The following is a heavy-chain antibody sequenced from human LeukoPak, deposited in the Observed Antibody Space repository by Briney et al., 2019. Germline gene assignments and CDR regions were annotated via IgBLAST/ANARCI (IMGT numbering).Heavy chain of an antibody. V-gene: IGHV4-59*01. CDR3: AREWYDFWSGPDYFDY. D-gene: IGHD3-3*01. J-gene: IGHJ4*02. CDR2: IYYSGST. Sequence: SETLSLTCTVSGGSISSYYWSWIRQPPGKGLEWIGYIYYSGSTNYNPSLKSRVTISVDTSKNQFSLKLSSVTAADTAVYYCAREWYDFWSGPDYFDYWGQGTLVTVSS. CDR1: GGSISSYY.